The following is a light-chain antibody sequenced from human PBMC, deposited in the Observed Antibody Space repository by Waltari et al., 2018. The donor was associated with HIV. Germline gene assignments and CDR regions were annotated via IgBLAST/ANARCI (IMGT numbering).Light chain of an antibody. V-gene: IGLV2-14*01. Sequence: QSALTQPASVSGSPGPSITIFCTGTSSDVGGYDFVSWYQQHPGKAPKLMIYEVINRPSGVSNRFSGSKSGNTASLTISGLQAEDEADYYCSSYTSSSTRVFGTGTKVTVL. CDR2: EVI. CDR3: SSYTSSSTRV. J-gene: IGLJ1*01. CDR1: SSDVGGYDF.